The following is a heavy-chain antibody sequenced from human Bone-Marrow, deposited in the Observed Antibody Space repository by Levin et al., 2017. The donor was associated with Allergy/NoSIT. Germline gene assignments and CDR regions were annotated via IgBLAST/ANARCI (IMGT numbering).Heavy chain of an antibody. V-gene: IGHV3-23*01. CDR1: GFTFSGYT. J-gene: IGHJ4*02. CDR2: ISGSGDST. Sequence: PGGSLRLSCAASGFTFSGYTMSWVRQAPGKGLQWVSAISGSGDSTYYADSVKGQFTISRDNSKNTLYMHMNSLTVEDAAIYYCARDHKFSSGYYWDYWGQGILVSVSS. CDR3: ARDHKFSSGYYWDY. D-gene: IGHD3-22*01.